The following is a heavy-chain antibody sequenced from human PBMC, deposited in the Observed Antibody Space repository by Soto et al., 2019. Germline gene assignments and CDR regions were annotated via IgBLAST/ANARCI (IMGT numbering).Heavy chain of an antibody. Sequence: QVQLQESGPGLVKPSETLSLTCTVSGGSISGYYWSWIRQPPGKGLEWIGYMYNTGSTVYNPSFKSRVTISVETSKTQFSLKLNSVTAADTAVYYCARDLWGYCGTDCYPLDVWGQGTTVTVSS. J-gene: IGHJ6*02. CDR1: GGSISGYY. V-gene: IGHV4-59*01. CDR2: MYNTGST. CDR3: ARDLWGYCGTDCYPLDV. D-gene: IGHD2-21*02.